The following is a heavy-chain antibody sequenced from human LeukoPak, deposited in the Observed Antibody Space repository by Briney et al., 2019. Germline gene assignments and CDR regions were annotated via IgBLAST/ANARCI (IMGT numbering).Heavy chain of an antibody. CDR1: GGSPSGYY. CDR2: INHSGST. J-gene: IGHJ6*02. CDR3: ARVQPQYCSSTSCFYYYYYGMDV. Sequence: SETLSLTCAVYGGSPSGYYWSWIRQPPGKGLEWIGEINHSGSTNYNPSLKSRVTISVDTSKNQFSLKLSSVTAADTAVYYCARVQPQYCSSTSCFYYYYYGMDVWGQGTTVTVSS. V-gene: IGHV4-34*01. D-gene: IGHD2-2*01.